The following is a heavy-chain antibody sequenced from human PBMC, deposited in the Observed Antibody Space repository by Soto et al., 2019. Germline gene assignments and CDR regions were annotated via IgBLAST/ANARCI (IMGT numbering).Heavy chain of an antibody. CDR1: GFTFNVFE. CDR2: ISVTGTTM. D-gene: IGHD3-10*01. Sequence: EVQLVESGGGLVQPGGSLRLSCAASGFTFNVFEMNWVRQAPGKGLEWISYISVTGTTMYYADSVKGRFPVSRDNARTSLSLQMHNLRAEDTAVYYYETFRAVYGARADFWGQGTLVTVSS. J-gene: IGHJ4*02. CDR3: ETFRAVYGARADF. V-gene: IGHV3-48*03.